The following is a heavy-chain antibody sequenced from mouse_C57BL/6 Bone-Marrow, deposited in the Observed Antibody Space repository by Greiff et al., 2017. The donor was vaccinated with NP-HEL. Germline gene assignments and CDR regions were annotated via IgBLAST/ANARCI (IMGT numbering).Heavy chain of an antibody. D-gene: IGHD1-1*01. CDR2: IDPNSGGT. V-gene: IGHV1-72*01. J-gene: IGHJ4*01. Sequence: QVHVKQPGAELVKPGASVKLSCKASGYTFTSYWMHWVKQRPGRGLEWIGRIDPNSGGTKYNEKFKSKATLTVDKPSSTAYMQLSSLTSEDSAVYYCARPTVVAPYAMDYWGQGTSVTVSS. CDR3: ARPTVVAPYAMDY. CDR1: GYTFTSYW.